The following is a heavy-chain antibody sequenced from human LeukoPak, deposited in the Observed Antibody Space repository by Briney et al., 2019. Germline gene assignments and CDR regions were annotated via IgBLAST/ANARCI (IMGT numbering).Heavy chain of an antibody. CDR2: IYCSGST. CDR3: ARDYYGSGRSMDV. CDR1: GGSISNYY. Sequence: PSETLSLTCTVSGGSISNYYWSWIRQPPGKGLEWIGYIYCSGSTNYNPSLKSRVTISVDTSKNQFSLKLSSVTAADTAVYYCARDYYGSGRSMDVWGQGTTVTVSS. D-gene: IGHD3-10*01. V-gene: IGHV4-59*01. J-gene: IGHJ6*02.